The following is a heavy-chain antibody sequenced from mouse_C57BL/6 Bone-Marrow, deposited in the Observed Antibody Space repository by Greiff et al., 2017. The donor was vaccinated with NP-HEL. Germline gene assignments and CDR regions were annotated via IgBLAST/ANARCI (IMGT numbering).Heavy chain of an antibody. J-gene: IGHJ3*01. CDR3: TRGLRYQAWFAY. D-gene: IGHD1-1*01. CDR2: ISSGGDYI. Sequence: EVQGVESGEGLVKPGGSLKLSCAASGFTFSSYAMSWVRQTPEKRLEWVAYISSGGDYIYYADTVKGRFTISRDNARHTLYLQMSSLKSEDTAMYYCTRGLRYQAWFAYWGQGTLVTVSA. CDR1: GFTFSSYA. V-gene: IGHV5-9-1*02.